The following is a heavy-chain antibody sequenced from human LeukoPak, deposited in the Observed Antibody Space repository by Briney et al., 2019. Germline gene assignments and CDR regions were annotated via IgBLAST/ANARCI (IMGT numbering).Heavy chain of an antibody. Sequence: PGGSLRLSCAASGFTVSSNYMNWVRQAPGKGLEWLSIIYSGGSTYYADSAKGRFTISRDNSKNTLYLQMNSLTAEDTAVYYCARWDSSGYHKYYFDYWGQGTLVTVSS. CDR3: ARWDSSGYHKYYFDY. V-gene: IGHV3-53*01. CDR1: GFTVSSNY. CDR2: IYSGGST. D-gene: IGHD3-22*01. J-gene: IGHJ4*02.